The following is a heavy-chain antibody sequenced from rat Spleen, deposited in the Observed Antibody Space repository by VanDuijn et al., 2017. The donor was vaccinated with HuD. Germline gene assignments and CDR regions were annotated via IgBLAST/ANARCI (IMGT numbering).Heavy chain of an antibody. D-gene: IGHD1-9*01. CDR1: GFTFNNYW. V-gene: IGHV5-29*01. Sequence: EVQLVESGGGLVQPGRSLKLSCVASGFTFNNYWMAWVRQAPTKGLEWVATISSDGGRNFYRDSVKGRFTISRDNAKSSLYLQMDGLRSEDTATYYCVRHGYTRYYFDYWGQGVMVTVSS. J-gene: IGHJ2*01. CDR2: ISSDGGRN. CDR3: VRHGYTRYYFDY.